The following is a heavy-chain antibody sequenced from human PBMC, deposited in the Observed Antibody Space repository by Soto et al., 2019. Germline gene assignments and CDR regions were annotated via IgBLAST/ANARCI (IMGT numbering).Heavy chain of an antibody. D-gene: IGHD2-8*01. CDR3: TLMVYAIPVRYFDL. Sequence: ASVKVSCKASGYIFASYYMHWVRQAPGQGLEWMGIINPSGGSTSYAQKFQGRVTMTRDTSTSTVYMELSSLRSEDTAVYYYTLMVYAIPVRYFDLWGRGTLVTVS. CDR1: GYIFASYY. J-gene: IGHJ2*01. CDR2: INPSGGST. V-gene: IGHV1-46*03.